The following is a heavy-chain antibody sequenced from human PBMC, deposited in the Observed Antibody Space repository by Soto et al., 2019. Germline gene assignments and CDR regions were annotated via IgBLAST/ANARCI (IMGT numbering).Heavy chain of an antibody. Sequence: PGGSLRLSCEVSGFTFRSYEMHWVRQAPGKGLEWLSYSSSSSDFIYYSESVKGRFTISRDNAYNSLYLQMNSLRAADMAIYYCARGSNGIDRLDHWGQGATVTVSS. CDR3: ARGSNGIDRLDH. CDR1: GFTFRSYE. V-gene: IGHV3-48*03. CDR2: SSSSSDFI. J-gene: IGHJ6*02.